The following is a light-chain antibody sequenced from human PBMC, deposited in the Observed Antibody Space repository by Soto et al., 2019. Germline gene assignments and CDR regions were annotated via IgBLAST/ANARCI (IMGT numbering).Light chain of an antibody. CDR2: EVS. CDR1: SSDVGGYNF. Sequence: QSALTQPASVSGSPGQSITISCTGTSSDVGGYNFVSWYKHYPAKAPKLIIYEVSNRPSGVSARFSGSKSGNTASLTISGLQAEDEAVYYCCSYTSSRSFAWVFGGGTKLTVL. J-gene: IGLJ3*02. V-gene: IGLV2-14*01. CDR3: CSYTSSRSFAWV.